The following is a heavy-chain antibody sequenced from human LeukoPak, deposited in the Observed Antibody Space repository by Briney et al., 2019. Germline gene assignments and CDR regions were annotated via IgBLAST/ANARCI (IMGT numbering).Heavy chain of an antibody. CDR3: ARGYEMYSSSSTFDY. CDR1: GGSFSGYY. V-gene: IGHV4-34*01. J-gene: IGHJ4*02. Sequence: PSETLSLTCTVYGGSFSGYYWSWIRQPPGKGLEWIGEINHSGSTNYNPSLKSRVTISVDTSKNQFSLKLSSVTAADTAVYYCARGYEMYSSSSTFDYWGQGTLVTVSS. CDR2: INHSGST. D-gene: IGHD6-6*01.